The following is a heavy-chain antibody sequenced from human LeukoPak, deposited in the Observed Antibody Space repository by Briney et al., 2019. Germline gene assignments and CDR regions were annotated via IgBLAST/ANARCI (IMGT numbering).Heavy chain of an antibody. CDR2: IDHRGST. CDR1: GGTFSDYS. J-gene: IGHJ4*02. V-gene: IGHV4-34*08. Sequence: SETLSLTCAVYGGTFSDYSWSWTRQTPDKGLEWIGEIDHRGSTKYNPSLKSRATISIDTSKNQFSLKLSSVTAADTAVYYCATRLPTDYWGQGTLVTVSS. CDR3: ATRLPTDY. D-gene: IGHD5-12*01.